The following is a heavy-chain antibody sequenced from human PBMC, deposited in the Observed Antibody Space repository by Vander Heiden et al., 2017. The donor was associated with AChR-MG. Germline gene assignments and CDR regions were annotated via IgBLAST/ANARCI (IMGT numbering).Heavy chain of an antibody. J-gene: IGHJ6*02. V-gene: IGHV3-30-3*01. D-gene: IGHD6-19*01. CDR1: GFPFSSYA. CDR2: ISYDGSNK. Sequence: QVQLVESGGGVVQPGRSLRLSCAASGFPFSSYAMDWVRQAPGKGLEWVAVISYDGSNKYYADSVKGRFTISRDNSKNTLYLQMNSLRAEDTAVYYCARDHVAGTRYYYGMDVWGQGTTVTVSS. CDR3: ARDHVAGTRYYYGMDV.